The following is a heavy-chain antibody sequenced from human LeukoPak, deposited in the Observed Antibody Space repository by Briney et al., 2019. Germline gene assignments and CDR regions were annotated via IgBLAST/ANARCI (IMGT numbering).Heavy chain of an antibody. J-gene: IGHJ4*02. Sequence: ASVKVSCKASGYTFTGNYMHWVRQAPGQGLEWMGIIDSSGGSTSYAQKFQGRVTMTRDTSTSTVYMELSSLRSEDTAVYYCARDNTTTGPFDYWGQGTLVTVSS. D-gene: IGHD1-1*01. CDR3: ARDNTTTGPFDY. V-gene: IGHV1-46*01. CDR1: GYTFTGNY. CDR2: IDSSGGST.